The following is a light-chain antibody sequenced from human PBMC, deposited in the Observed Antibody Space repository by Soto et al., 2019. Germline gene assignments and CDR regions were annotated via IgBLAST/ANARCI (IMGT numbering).Light chain of an antibody. CDR1: SSDVGSYYP. J-gene: IGLJ1*01. CDR2: EVS. CDR3: CSYASDTTFFV. V-gene: IGLV2-23*02. Sequence: QSALTQPASMSGSPGQSITISCTGTSSDVGSYYPVSWFQQHPGKAPKLIIYEVSKRPSGVSDRFSGSKSGNTASLTISGLQAEDEAEYYCCSYASDTTFFVFGTGTKLTVL.